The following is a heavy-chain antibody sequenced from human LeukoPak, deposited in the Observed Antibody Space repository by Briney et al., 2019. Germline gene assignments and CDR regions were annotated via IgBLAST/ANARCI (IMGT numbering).Heavy chain of an antibody. CDR3: ARDSGSYSCYYYYGMDV. V-gene: IGHV3-30*04. Sequence: GRSLRLSCAASGFTFSSYAMHWVRQAPGKGLEWVAVISYDGSNKYYADSVKGRFTISRDNSKNTLYLQMNSLRAEDTAVYYCARDSGSYSCYYYYGMDVWGQGTTVTVSS. CDR1: GFTFSSYA. CDR2: ISYDGSNK. D-gene: IGHD1-26*01. J-gene: IGHJ6*02.